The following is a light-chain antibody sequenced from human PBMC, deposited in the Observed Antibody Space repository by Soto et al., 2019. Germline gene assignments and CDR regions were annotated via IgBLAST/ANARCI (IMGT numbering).Light chain of an antibody. CDR3: SSYTSSSTLRV. CDR2: DVS. V-gene: IGLV2-14*03. Sequence: QSALTQPASVSGSPGQSITISCTGTSSDVGNYNYVSWYQQHPDKAPKLMIYDVSNRPSGVSNRFSGSKSSNTASLTISGLQAEDEADYYCSSYTSSSTLRVFGTGTKLTVL. CDR1: SSDVGNYNY. J-gene: IGLJ1*01.